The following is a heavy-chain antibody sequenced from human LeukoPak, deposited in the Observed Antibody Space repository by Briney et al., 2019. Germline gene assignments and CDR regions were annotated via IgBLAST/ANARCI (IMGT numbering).Heavy chain of an antibody. CDR3: ARGVTETAVAGNPSFDF. CDR2: INHSGST. CDR1: GGSFRGYY. Sequence: SETLSLTCAVYGGSFRGYYWSWIRQPPGKGLEWIGEINHSGSTNYNPCLKRRGTISVDTSTHQFSLKLSSVTAADPAVYSCARGVTETAVAGNPSFDFWGQGTLVTVSS. J-gene: IGHJ4*02. V-gene: IGHV4-34*01. D-gene: IGHD6-19*01.